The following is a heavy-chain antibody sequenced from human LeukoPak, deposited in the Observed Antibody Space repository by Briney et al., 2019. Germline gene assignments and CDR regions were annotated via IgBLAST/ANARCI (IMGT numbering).Heavy chain of an antibody. CDR3: AKVLDCSSTSCYPQYYYYYGMDV. V-gene: IGHV3-23*01. CDR2: ISGSGGST. CDR1: GFTFSSYA. D-gene: IGHD2-2*01. J-gene: IGHJ6*02. Sequence: GGSLRLSCAASGFTFSSYAMSWVRQAPGKGLEWVSAISGSGGSTYYADSVKGRFTISRDNSKNTLYLQMNSLRAEDTAVYYCAKVLDCSSTSCYPQYYYYYGMDVWGQGTTVTVSS.